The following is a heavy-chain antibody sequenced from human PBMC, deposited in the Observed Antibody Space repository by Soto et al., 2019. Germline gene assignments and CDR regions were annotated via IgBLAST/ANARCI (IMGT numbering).Heavy chain of an antibody. Sequence: VQVLESGGGLAQPGGSLRLSCAASGFTFSIYEMSWVRQAPGKGLEWVSTISGNSLNTHYVDSVKGRFTISRDNSKKTLYLQMNSLRVDDTAIYYCAANWGSLDALDLWGQGTMVTVSS. CDR1: GFTFSIYE. J-gene: IGHJ3*01. D-gene: IGHD7-27*01. CDR3: AANWGSLDALDL. CDR2: ISGNSLNT. V-gene: IGHV3-23*01.